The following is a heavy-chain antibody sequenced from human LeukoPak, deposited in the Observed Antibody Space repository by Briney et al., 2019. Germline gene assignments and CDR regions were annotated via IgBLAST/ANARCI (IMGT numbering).Heavy chain of an antibody. CDR1: GGTFSSYA. Sequence: ASVKVPCKASGGTFSSYAISWVRQAPGQGLEWMGRIIPILGIANYAQKFQGRVTITADKSTSTAYMELSSLRSEDTAVYYCARAGYCSGGSCYSPWFDPWGQGTLVTVSS. CDR2: IIPILGIA. V-gene: IGHV1-69*04. CDR3: ARAGYCSGGSCYSPWFDP. J-gene: IGHJ5*02. D-gene: IGHD2-15*01.